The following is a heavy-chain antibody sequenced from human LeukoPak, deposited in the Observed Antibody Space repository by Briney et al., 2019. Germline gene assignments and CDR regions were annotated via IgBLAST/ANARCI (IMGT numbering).Heavy chain of an antibody. Sequence: GGSLRLSCAASGFTFSSYWMQWVRQAPGKGLVWVSHISSDGSSTNYADSVKGRFTISRDNSKNTLYLQMNSLRAEDTAVYYCARRAGAYSHPYDYWGQGTLVTVSS. J-gene: IGHJ4*02. V-gene: IGHV3-74*01. CDR2: ISSDGSST. CDR3: ARRAGAYSHPYDY. CDR1: GFTFSSYW. D-gene: IGHD4/OR15-4a*01.